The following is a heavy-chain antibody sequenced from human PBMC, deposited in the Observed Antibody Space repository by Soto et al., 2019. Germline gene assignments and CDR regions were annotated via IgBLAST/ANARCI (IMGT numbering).Heavy chain of an antibody. CDR2: IKSKTDGGTI. CDR3: TTVAVAGLLSLDY. Sequence: EVQLVESGGGLVKPGGSLRLSCAASGFTFTNAWMSWVRQAPGKGLEWVGRIKSKTDGGTIDCAAPVKGRFTISRDDSKNTLYLQMNSLKTEDTAVYYCTTVAVAGLLSLDYWGQGTLVTVSS. J-gene: IGHJ4*02. D-gene: IGHD6-19*01. V-gene: IGHV3-15*01. CDR1: GFTFTNAW.